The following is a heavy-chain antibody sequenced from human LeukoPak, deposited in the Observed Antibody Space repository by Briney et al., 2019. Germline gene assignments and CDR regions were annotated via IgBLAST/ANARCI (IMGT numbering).Heavy chain of an antibody. CDR1: GYTLTELS. Sequence: ASVKVSCKVSGYTLTELSMHWVRQAPGQGLEWMGWIDTNTGNSTYAQGFIGRFVFSLDTSVTTAYLQISSLKAEDTAVYYCARGYDTTGYFSYWGQGTLVAVSS. CDR3: ARGYDTTGYFSY. CDR2: IDTNTGNS. J-gene: IGHJ4*02. V-gene: IGHV7-4-1*02. D-gene: IGHD3-22*01.